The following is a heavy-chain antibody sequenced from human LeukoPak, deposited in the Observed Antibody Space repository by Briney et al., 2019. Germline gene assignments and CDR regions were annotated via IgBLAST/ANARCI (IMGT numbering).Heavy chain of an antibody. CDR2: ISAGGSGT. V-gene: IGHV3-23*01. CDR1: GFTYSNFG. J-gene: IGHJ4*02. CDR3: ATLSSGGSGSYHHY. D-gene: IGHD3-10*01. Sequence: AGGSLRLSCASSGFTYSNFGMSWVRQAPGKGLEWVSSISAGGSGTYFADSVKGRFRISRDNSKSTLFLQMNSPRVEDTAIYYCATLSSGGSGSYHHYWGQGTLVTVSS.